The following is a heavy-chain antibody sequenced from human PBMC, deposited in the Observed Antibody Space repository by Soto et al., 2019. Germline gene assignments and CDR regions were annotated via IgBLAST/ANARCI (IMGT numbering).Heavy chain of an antibody. J-gene: IGHJ4*02. Sequence: GGSLRLSCAASGFTFSSYAMSWVRQAPGKGLEWVSAISGSGGSTYYADSVKGRFTISRDNSKNTLYLQMNSLRAEDTAVYYCAKVGCSSTSCYSNYWGQGTLVTVSS. CDR3: AKVGCSSTSCYSNY. CDR2: ISGSGGST. CDR1: GFTFSSYA. V-gene: IGHV3-23*01. D-gene: IGHD2-2*01.